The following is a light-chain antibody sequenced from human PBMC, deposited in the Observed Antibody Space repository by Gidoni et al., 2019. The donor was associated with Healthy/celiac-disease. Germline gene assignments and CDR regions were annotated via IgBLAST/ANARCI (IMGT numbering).Light chain of an antibody. J-gene: IGKJ5*01. CDR3: QQLNSYPLT. CDR2: AAS. Sequence: DIQLTQSPSFLSASVGDRVTITCWASQGISSYLAWYQQKPGKAPKLLIYAASTLQSGVPSRFSGSGSGTEFTLTISSLQPEDFATYYCQQLNSYPLTFXXXTRLEIK. CDR1: QGISSY. V-gene: IGKV1-9*01.